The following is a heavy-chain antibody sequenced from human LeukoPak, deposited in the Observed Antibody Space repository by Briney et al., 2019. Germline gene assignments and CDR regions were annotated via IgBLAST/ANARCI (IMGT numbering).Heavy chain of an antibody. Sequence: PGGSLRLSCAASGLTFSSHWMHWVRQAPGKGLEWVAVISYDGRNIHYPDSVKGRFTISRDNAKNSLYLQMNSLRAEDTAVYYCATSVAGTMFDYWGQGTLVTVSS. CDR2: ISYDGRNI. CDR1: GLTFSSHW. J-gene: IGHJ4*02. D-gene: IGHD6-19*01. V-gene: IGHV3-30*03. CDR3: ATSVAGTMFDY.